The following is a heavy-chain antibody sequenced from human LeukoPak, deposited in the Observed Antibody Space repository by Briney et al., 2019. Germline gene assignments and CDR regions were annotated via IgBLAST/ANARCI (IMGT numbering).Heavy chain of an antibody. D-gene: IGHD5-24*01. CDR1: GGSISSGGYY. J-gene: IGHJ6*03. CDR2: IYTSGST. CDR3: ARHIVENSLYYYYYCMDV. Sequence: SETLSLTCTVSGGSISSGGYYWSWIRQHPGKGLEWIGYIYTSGSTNYNPSLKSRVTISVDTSKNQFSLKLSSVTAADTAVYYCARHIVENSLYYYYYCMDVWGRGTTVTVSS. V-gene: IGHV4-61*08.